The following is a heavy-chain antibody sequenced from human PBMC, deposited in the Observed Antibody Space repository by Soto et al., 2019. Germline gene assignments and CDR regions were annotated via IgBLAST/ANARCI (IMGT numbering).Heavy chain of an antibody. CDR3: AKGSQYYDFWSGYYDWSAANYGMDV. CDR2: ISGSGGST. D-gene: IGHD3-3*01. J-gene: IGHJ6*02. Sequence: GGSLRLSCAASGFTFSSYAMSWVRQAPGKGLEWVSAISGSGGSTYYADSVKGRFTISRDNSKNTLYLQMNSLRAEDTAVYYCAKGSQYYDFWSGYYDWSAANYGMDVWGQGTTVTVSS. V-gene: IGHV3-23*01. CDR1: GFTFSSYA.